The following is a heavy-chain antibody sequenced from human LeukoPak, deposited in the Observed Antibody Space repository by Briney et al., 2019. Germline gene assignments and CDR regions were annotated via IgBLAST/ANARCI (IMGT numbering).Heavy chain of an antibody. CDR2: ISYSGST. D-gene: IGHD3-3*01. J-gene: IGHJ4*02. CDR3: ARVRLEAPDDY. V-gene: IGHV4-39*07. CDR1: GGSIATTPYY. Sequence: SETLSLTCTVSGGSIATTPYYWSWIRLPPGKGLEWIGSISYSGSTYYNPSLESRLTISVDTSKTHFFLHLTSVTAADTAVYFCARVRLEAPDDYWGQGTPVTVSS.